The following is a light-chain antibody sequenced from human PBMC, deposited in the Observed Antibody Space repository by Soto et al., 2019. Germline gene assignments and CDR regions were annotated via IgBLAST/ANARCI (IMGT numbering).Light chain of an antibody. CDR2: GAS. V-gene: IGKV3-20*01. J-gene: IGKJ1*01. CDR1: QSVSSNH. CDR3: QQSYSTPRT. Sequence: EIVLTQSPGSLSLSPRETATLSCRASQSVSSNHLAWYQQKPGQAPRLLIYGASTRATGIPARFSGSGSGTDFTLTISSLQPEDFATYYCQQSYSTPRTFGQGTKVDI.